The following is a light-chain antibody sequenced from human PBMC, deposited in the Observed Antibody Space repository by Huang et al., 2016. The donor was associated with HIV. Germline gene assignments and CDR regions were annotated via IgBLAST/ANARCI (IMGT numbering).Light chain of an antibody. CDR3: QQCGDSTWT. J-gene: IGKJ1*01. CDR1: QYVADAY. V-gene: IGKV3-20*01. Sequence: EIVLTQSPGSLSLSPGDRATLSCRASQYVADAYVAWYQHIPGQSPRLLIYGASRRAPGIPDRFRGSGFSTDFNLTISRLEPEDFAVYYCQQCGDSTWTFGQGTKVEVK. CDR2: GAS.